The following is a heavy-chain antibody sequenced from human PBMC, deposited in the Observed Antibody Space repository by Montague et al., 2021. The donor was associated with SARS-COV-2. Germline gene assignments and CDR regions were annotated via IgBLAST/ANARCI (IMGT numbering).Heavy chain of an antibody. Sequence: SETLSLTCTVSGGSISSSSYYWGWIRQPPGKGLEWIGSIYYSGSTYYNPSLKSRVTISVDTSKNQFSLKLSSVTAADTAVYYCARVGRQQLVRLSGMDVWGQGTTGTGS. V-gene: IGHV4-39*07. CDR1: GGSISSSSYY. CDR2: IYYSGST. J-gene: IGHJ6*02. D-gene: IGHD6-13*01. CDR3: ARVGRQQLVRLSGMDV.